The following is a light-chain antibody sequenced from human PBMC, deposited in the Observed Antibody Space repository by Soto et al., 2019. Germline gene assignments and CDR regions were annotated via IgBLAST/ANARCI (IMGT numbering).Light chain of an antibody. CDR1: QSVDTY. Sequence: EIVLTQSPGTLSLSPGESAALSCRASQSVDTYLNWYQQKPGQAPRLLIYGASSRATGIPDRFSGSGSGTDFILTIRRLEHEDFAVYYCQHHGGPPLFVFGHGTRVDIK. V-gene: IGKV3-20*01. CDR2: GAS. CDR3: QHHGGPPLFV. J-gene: IGKJ3*01.